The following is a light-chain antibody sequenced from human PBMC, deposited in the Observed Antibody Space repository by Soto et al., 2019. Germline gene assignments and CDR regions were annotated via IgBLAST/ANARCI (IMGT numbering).Light chain of an antibody. CDR3: SSYTSSNTLEV. Sequence: ALIQPASVSGSPGQSITISCTGTSSDVGGSNYVSWYQHHPHRAPKLLIYEVSYRPSGVSNRFSGSKSGNTASLTISGLQAEDEADYYCSSYTSSNTLEVFGFGTKVTV. CDR2: EVS. J-gene: IGLJ1*01. CDR1: SSDVGGSNY. V-gene: IGLV2-14*01.